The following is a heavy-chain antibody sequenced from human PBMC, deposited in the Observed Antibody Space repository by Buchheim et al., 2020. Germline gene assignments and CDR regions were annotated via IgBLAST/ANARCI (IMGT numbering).Heavy chain of an antibody. CDR3: ASRESAPGPHPPCYCCYYNMDV. Sequence: QVQLVQSGAEEKKPGASVKVSCKASGYTFTSYAMHWVRQAPGQRLEWMGWINAGNGNTKYSQKFQGRVTITRDTSASTAYMELSSLRSEDTSVYYCASRESAPGPHPPCYCCYYNMDVWGQGTT. CDR2: INAGNGNT. CDR1: GYTFTSYA. J-gene: IGHJ6*02. V-gene: IGHV1-3*05. D-gene: IGHD1-26*01.